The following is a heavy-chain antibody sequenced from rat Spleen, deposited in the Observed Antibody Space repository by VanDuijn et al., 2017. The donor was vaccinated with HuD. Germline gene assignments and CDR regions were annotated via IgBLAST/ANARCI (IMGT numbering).Heavy chain of an antibody. CDR1: GFTFSNYG. V-gene: IGHV5-29*01. Sequence: EVQLVESGGGLVQPGRSLKLSCAASGFTFSNYGMAWVRQAPTKGLEWVATISYDGSSTYYRDSVKGRFTISRDNAKSTLYLQMDSLRSEDTATYYCARGPHVMDAWGQGASVTVSS. CDR3: ARGPHVMDA. CDR2: ISYDGSST. J-gene: IGHJ4*01.